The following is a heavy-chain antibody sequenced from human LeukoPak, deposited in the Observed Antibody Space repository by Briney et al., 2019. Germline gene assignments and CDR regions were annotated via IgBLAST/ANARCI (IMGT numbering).Heavy chain of an antibody. J-gene: IGHJ4*02. D-gene: IGHD1-20*01. V-gene: IGHV1-18*01. CDR1: GSTFNSYG. CDR3: ARDYGYGVAVNITDDY. CDR2: ISGYNGNT. Sequence: ASVKLSCNASGSTFNSYGITWVRQAPGLGLRWMGWISGYNGNTNSAQEVQRRVTMTTKTSTSTTYMELRSLRSDDTAMYYIARDYGYGVAVNITDDYWGQGTLVTVSS.